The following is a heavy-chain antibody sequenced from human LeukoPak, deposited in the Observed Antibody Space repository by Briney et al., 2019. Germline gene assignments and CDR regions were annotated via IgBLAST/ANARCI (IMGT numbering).Heavy chain of an antibody. CDR2: ISYDGSNK. Sequence: PGRSLRLSCAASGFTFSSYAMHWVRQAPGKGLEWVAVISYDGSNKYHADSVKGRFTISRDNSKNTLCLQMNSLRAEDTAVYYCARGSIVGATYYFDYWGQGTLVTVSS. CDR3: ARGSIVGATYYFDY. CDR1: GFTFSSYA. D-gene: IGHD1-26*01. V-gene: IGHV3-30*01. J-gene: IGHJ4*02.